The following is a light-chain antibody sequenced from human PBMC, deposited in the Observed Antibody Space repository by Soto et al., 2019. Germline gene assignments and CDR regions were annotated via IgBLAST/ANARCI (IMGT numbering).Light chain of an antibody. CDR1: SSDVGGYNY. CDR2: DVS. J-gene: IGLJ1*01. Sequence: QSVLTQPASVSGSPGQSITISCTGTSSDVGGYNYVSWYQQQPGKAPKLMIYDVSNRPSGVSNRFSGSKSGNTASLTIFGLQAEDAADYYCSSYTSSSTLYVFGTGTKVTVL. V-gene: IGLV2-14*01. CDR3: SSYTSSSTLYV.